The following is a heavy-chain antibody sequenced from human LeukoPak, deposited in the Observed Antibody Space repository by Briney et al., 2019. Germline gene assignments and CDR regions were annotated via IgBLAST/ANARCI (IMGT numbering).Heavy chain of an antibody. Sequence: PGESLRLSCAASGFTFSNNAMSWVRQAPGKGPEWVAFIRYDGSNKYYADSVKGRFTISRDNSKNTLYLQMNSLRAEDTAVYYCAKRAQGSSSWYISYFDYWGQGTLVTVSS. J-gene: IGHJ4*02. V-gene: IGHV3-30*02. CDR2: IRYDGSNK. CDR1: GFTFSNNA. CDR3: AKRAQGSSSWYISYFDY. D-gene: IGHD6-13*01.